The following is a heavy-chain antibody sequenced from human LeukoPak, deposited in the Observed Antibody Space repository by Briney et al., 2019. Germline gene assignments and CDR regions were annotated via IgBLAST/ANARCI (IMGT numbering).Heavy chain of an antibody. J-gene: IGHJ5*02. Sequence: GASVKVSCKASGYTFTSYDINWVRQATGQGLEWMGWMNPNSCDTGYAQKFQGRVTMTRNTSISTAYVELSSLRSEDTAVHYCARGFSLSWFDPWGQGTLVTVSS. CDR3: ARGFSLSWFDP. CDR1: GYTFTSYD. CDR2: MNPNSCDT. V-gene: IGHV1-8*01.